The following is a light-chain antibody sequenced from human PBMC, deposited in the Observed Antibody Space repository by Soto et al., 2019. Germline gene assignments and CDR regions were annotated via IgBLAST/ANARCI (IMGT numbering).Light chain of an antibody. CDR3: SSYAGSNNYV. J-gene: IGLJ1*01. Sequence: QSVLTQPPSPAGSPGQSVTISCTGPSSDVGGYNYVSWYQQHPGEAPKLMIYEVSKRPSGVPDRFSGSKSSDTASLTVSVLQAEDEADYFCSSYAGSNNYVFGTGTKVTVL. CDR1: SSDVGGYNY. V-gene: IGLV2-8*01. CDR2: EVS.